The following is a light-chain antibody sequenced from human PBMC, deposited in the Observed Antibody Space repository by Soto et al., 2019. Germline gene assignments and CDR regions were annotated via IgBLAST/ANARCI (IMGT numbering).Light chain of an antibody. V-gene: IGLV2-8*01. J-gene: IGLJ1*01. CDR1: KNDIGVYDF. Sequence: QSALAQPPSASGSPGQSVTISCTGTKNDIGVYDFVSWYQHHSGKAPRLIIYEVVQRPSGVPDRSSGSKSGNTASLTVSGLQAADEADYFCKSYAGSNTYVFGSGTKVTVL. CDR3: KSYAGSNTYV. CDR2: EVV.